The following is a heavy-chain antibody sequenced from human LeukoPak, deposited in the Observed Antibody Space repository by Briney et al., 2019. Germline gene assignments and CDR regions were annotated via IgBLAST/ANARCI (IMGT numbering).Heavy chain of an antibody. D-gene: IGHD5-18*01. CDR1: GGSFSGYY. Sequence: ASETLSLTCAVYGGSFSGYYWSWIRQPPGKGLEWIGEINHSGSTNYNPSLKSRVTISVDTSKNQFSLKLSSVTAADTAVYYCARQEVGRGYRYMGYFQHWGQGTLVTVSS. CDR3: ARQEVGRGYRYMGYFQH. J-gene: IGHJ1*01. V-gene: IGHV4-34*01. CDR2: INHSGST.